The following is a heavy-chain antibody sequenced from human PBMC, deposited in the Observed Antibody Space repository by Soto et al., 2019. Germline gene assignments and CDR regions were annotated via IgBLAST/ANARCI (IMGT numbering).Heavy chain of an antibody. D-gene: IGHD4-17*01. CDR3: ARGRGYYGGNSNNWYFDL. Sequence: EVQLVESGGGLVQPGGSLRLSCAASGFTFSSYDMHWVRQATGKGLEWVSAIGTAGDAYYPGSVKSRFTISRENAKNSLYLQMNRLRAGDTAGYYCARGRGYYGGNSNNWYFDLWGRGTLVTVSS. CDR2: IGTAGDA. CDR1: GFTFSSYD. J-gene: IGHJ2*01. V-gene: IGHV3-13*01.